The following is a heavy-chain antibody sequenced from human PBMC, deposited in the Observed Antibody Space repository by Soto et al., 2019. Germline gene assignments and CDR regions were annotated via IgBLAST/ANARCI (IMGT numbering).Heavy chain of an antibody. D-gene: IGHD6-13*01. CDR2: ILGDGSVS. J-gene: IGHJ4*02. V-gene: IGHV3-74*01. CDR1: GFAFSNYW. Sequence: EVQLVESGGGLVQPGGSLRLSCAASGFAFSNYWIHWVRQAPGKGLVWVSRILGDGSVSNYADSVKGRFTISRDNAKNPVYLQMNSLRAEDTAVYYCGRDRHIAAADYWGQGTLVTVSS. CDR3: GRDRHIAAADY.